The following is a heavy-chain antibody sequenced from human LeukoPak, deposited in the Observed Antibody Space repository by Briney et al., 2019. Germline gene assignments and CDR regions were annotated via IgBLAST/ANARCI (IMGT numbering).Heavy chain of an antibody. CDR1: GFSLSNYG. J-gene: IGHJ6*03. Sequence: GGSLRLSCAASGFSLSNYGMHWVRQAPGKGLEWVAALLYDGNTKHYADSVRGRFTISRDISKNTFYVQMNSLTAEDTAAYYCARDHRPEIQYYYMDVWGKGTTVAVSS. CDR2: LLYDGNTK. V-gene: IGHV3-33*01. D-gene: IGHD1-14*01. CDR3: ARDHRPEIQYYYMDV.